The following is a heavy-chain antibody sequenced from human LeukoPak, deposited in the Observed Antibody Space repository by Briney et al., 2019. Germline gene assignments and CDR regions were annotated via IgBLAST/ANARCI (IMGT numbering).Heavy chain of an antibody. J-gene: IGHJ5*02. Sequence: PSETLSLTCIVSGGSINSGDYYWSWIRQPPGKGLEWIGYIYYSGTTYKPSLKSRVTISVDASRNQFSLKLTSVTAADTAVYYCARGGGTYYDFWSGYLSWGQGTLVTVSS. CDR2: IYYSGTT. V-gene: IGHV4-30-4*08. D-gene: IGHD3-3*01. CDR3: ARGGGTYYDFWSGYLS. CDR1: GGSINSGDYY.